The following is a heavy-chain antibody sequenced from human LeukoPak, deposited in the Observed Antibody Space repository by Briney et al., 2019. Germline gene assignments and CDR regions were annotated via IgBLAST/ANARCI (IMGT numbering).Heavy chain of an antibody. J-gene: IGHJ4*02. D-gene: IGHD3-10*01. CDR2: VDPSDSSA. Sequence: GESLKISCKGSGYSFTSYWISWVRQMPGKGLEWMGRVDPSDSSANYSPSFQGHVTISADKSISTAYLQWSSLKASDTAMYYCARRRYYGAGTYYFYWGQGTLVTVSS. V-gene: IGHV5-10-1*01. CDR3: ARRRYYGAGTYYFY. CDR1: GYSFTSYW.